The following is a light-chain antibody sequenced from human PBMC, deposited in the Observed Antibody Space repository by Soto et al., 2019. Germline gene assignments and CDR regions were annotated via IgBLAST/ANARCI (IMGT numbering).Light chain of an antibody. CDR2: NSS. CDR1: QSVRSNY. CDR3: QQYRDLPQT. Sequence: EIVLTQSPGTLSLSPGERATLSCRASQSVRSNYLAWYQQKPGQAPRLLIYNSSTRATGIPDRFSGSGSGTDFTLTISRLECEDFTLYYCQQYRDLPQTFGQGTQVEIK. J-gene: IGKJ1*01. V-gene: IGKV3-20*01.